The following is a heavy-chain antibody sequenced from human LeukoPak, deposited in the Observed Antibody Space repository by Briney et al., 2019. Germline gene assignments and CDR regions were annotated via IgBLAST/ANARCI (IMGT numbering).Heavy chain of an antibody. CDR2: FDPEDDER. CDR1: GYTLSELS. V-gene: IGHV1-24*01. J-gene: IGHJ4*02. CDR3: ATELRSGYFDY. Sequence: ASVKVSCKVSGYTLSELSMHWVRQAPGKGLEWMGGFDPEDDERVYAQKFQGRVTMTEDTSTDTACMELSSLRSEDTAIYYCATELRSGYFDYWGQGTLVTVSS. D-gene: IGHD3-22*01.